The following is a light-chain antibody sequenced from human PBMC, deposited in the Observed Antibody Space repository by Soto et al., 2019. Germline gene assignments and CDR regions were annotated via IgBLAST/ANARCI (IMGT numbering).Light chain of an antibody. CDR2: GTS. CDR1: NSNIGAGFD. CDR3: CSYAGSNTWI. J-gene: IGLJ3*02. V-gene: IGLV1-40*01. Sequence: QSVLTQPPSVTAAPGQRVTISCTGSNSNIGAGFDVHWYQQFPGRAPKLLIYGTSNRPSGVPDRFSGSKSGTSASLAITGLQADDEADYYCCSYAGSNTWIFGGGTKVTVL.